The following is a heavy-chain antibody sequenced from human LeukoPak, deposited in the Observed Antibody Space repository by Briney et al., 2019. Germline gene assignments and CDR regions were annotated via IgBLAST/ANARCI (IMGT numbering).Heavy chain of an antibody. CDR2: IGWDSKSI. D-gene: IGHD5-24*01. CDR3: AKAMAAPGAFDI. V-gene: IGHV3-9*01. J-gene: IGHJ3*02. CDR1: GFTFDESA. Sequence: PGRSLRLSCAASGFTFDESAMHWVRQAPGKGLEWVSGIGWDSKSIIYADSVKGRFTISRDNAKNSLYPQMNSLRAEDTALYYCAKAMAAPGAFDIWGRGTVVTVSS.